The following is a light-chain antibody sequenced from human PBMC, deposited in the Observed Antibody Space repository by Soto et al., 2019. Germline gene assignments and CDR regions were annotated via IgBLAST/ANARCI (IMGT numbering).Light chain of an antibody. CDR2: EVS. CDR3: SSYTSSTNFV. J-gene: IGLJ2*01. Sequence: QSALTQPASVSGSPGQSITISCTGTSSDVGGYNYVSWYQQHPGKAPKLMIYEVSNRPSGVSHRFSGSKSGNTASLTISGLQAEDEADYYCSSYTSSTNFVFGGGTKLTVL. V-gene: IGLV2-14*01. CDR1: SSDVGGYNY.